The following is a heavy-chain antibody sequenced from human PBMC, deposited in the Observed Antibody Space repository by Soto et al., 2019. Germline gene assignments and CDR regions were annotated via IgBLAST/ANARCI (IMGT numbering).Heavy chain of an antibody. V-gene: IGHV6-1*01. CDR1: GDSVSSNSAA. CDR3: ARGHYYGSGSYLLLASPKPYYYYYMDV. Sequence: SQTLSLTCAISGDSVSSNSAAWNWIRQSPSRGLEWLGRTYYRSKWYNDYAVSVKSRITISPDTSKNQFSLQLNSVTPEDTAVYYCARGHYYGSGSYLLLASPKPYYYYYMDVWGKGTKVTVSS. CDR2: TYYRSKWYN. J-gene: IGHJ6*03. D-gene: IGHD3-10*01.